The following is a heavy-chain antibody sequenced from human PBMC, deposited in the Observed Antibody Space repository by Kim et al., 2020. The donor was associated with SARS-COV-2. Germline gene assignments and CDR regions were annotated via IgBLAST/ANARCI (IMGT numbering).Heavy chain of an antibody. CDR1: GGSISGYH. V-gene: IGHV4-59*01. Sequence: SETLSLTCTVSGGSISGYHWSWIRQSPGRGLEWIGYIYYSGNTNYSPSLKSRVTISIDTSKNQFSLKLRSVTAADTAVYYCARGTYDYVWGSYRFVYWGQGTLVTVS. D-gene: IGHD3-16*02. CDR2: IYYSGNT. CDR3: ARGTYDYVWGSYRFVY. J-gene: IGHJ4*02.